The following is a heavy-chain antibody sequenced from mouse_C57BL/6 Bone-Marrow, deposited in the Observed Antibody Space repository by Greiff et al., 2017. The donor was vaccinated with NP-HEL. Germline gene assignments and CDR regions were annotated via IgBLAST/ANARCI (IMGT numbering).Heavy chain of an antibody. D-gene: IGHD4-1*01. CDR3: ARKLGRRRENFDY. J-gene: IGHJ2*01. CDR1: GYSITSGYY. V-gene: IGHV3-6*01. Sequence: EVKLMESGPGLVKPSQSLSLTCSVTGYSITSGYYWNWIRQFPGNKLEWMGYISYDGSNNYNPSLKNRISITRDTSKNQFFLKLNSVTTEDTATYYCARKLGRRRENFDYWGQGTTLTVSS. CDR2: ISYDGSN.